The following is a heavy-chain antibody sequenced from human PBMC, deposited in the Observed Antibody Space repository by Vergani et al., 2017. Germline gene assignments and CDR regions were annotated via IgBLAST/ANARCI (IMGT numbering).Heavy chain of an antibody. D-gene: IGHD4-11*01. Sequence: QVQLVQSGAEVKKPGASVKVSCEASGYSFTSHDIYWVRQAPGQGLEWMGWMSPDSGNRGFAQNFQGRISMTMNTSINTAYMELSSLTSEDTAIYYCARDYSNNNYFDPWGQGTLVTVSS. CDR3: ARDYSNNNYFDP. J-gene: IGHJ5*02. CDR2: MSPDSGNR. CDR1: GYSFTSHD. V-gene: IGHV1-8*01.